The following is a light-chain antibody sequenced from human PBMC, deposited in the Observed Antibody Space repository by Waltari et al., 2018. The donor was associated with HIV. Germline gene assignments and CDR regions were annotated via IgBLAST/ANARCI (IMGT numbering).Light chain of an antibody. Sequence: SYALTQPPLVSVPPAQTATITPYGDHVEANSASRSHHTPGQSPVMVMYQDRERPSGIPERFSGSNSGNTATLTISGTQAMDEADYYCQAWDNSTAVFGGGTKVTVL. CDR1: HVEANS. J-gene: IGLJ2*01. CDR3: QAWDNSTAV. CDR2: QDR. V-gene: IGLV3-1*01.